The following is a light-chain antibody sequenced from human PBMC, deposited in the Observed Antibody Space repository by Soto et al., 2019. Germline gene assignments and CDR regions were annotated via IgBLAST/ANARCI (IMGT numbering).Light chain of an antibody. CDR1: SSDVGGYNY. CDR3: SSYVGSDNFV. CDR2: EVT. J-gene: IGLJ3*02. Sequence: SALTQPPSASGSPGQSVTISCTGTSSDVGGYNYVSWYQQHPGKAPKLMIYEVTKRPSGVPDRFSGSKSGNTASLTVSGLQAEDEADYYCSSYVGSDNFVFGGGTKLTVL. V-gene: IGLV2-8*01.